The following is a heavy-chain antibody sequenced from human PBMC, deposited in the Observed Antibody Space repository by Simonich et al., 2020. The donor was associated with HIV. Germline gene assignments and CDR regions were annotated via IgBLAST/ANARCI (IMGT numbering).Heavy chain of an antibody. CDR1: GGSFSTYY. V-gene: IGHV4-59*05. CDR3: ARWGLYSGSYHGAFDI. CDR2: IYHGGST. Sequence: QVQVQESGPGLVKPSETLSLTCTVSGGSFSTYYWSWIRQPAGKGLEWIGSIYHGGSTYYNPSLKSRLTISVDTSKNQFSLKLSSVTAADTAVYYCARWGLYSGSYHGAFDIWGQGTMVTVSS. D-gene: IGHD1-26*01. J-gene: IGHJ3*02.